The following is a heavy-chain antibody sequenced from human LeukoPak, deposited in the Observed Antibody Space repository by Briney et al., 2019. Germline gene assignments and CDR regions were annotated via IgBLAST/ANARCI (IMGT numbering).Heavy chain of an antibody. Sequence: GASVKVSCKASGGTFSSYAISWVRQAPGQGLEWMGGIIPIFGTAIYAQTFQGRVTITADESTSTAYTELSSLRSEDTAVYYCARVTAARREGYYYYGMDVWGQGPTVTVYS. D-gene: IGHD6-6*01. V-gene: IGHV1-69*01. CDR3: ARVTAARREGYYYYGMDV. J-gene: IGHJ6*02. CDR1: GGTFSSYA. CDR2: IIPIFGTA.